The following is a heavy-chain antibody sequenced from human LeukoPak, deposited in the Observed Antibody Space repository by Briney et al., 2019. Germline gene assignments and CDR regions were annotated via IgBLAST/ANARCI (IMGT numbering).Heavy chain of an antibody. CDR2: FSGSGSAI. J-gene: IGHJ4*02. CDR3: ASRVVDY. CDR1: GFTFSDYY. D-gene: IGHD3-3*01. V-gene: IGHV3-11*01. Sequence: PGGSLRLSCAASGFTFSDYYMSWVRQAPVKGLEWISYFSGSGSAIFSTDSVKGRFTISRDNAKNSVYLQMNSLRAEDTAVYYCASRVVDYWGQGTLVTVSS.